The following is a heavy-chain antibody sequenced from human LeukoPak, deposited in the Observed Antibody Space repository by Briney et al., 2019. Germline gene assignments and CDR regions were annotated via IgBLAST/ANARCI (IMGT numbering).Heavy chain of an antibody. Sequence: TSETLSLTCTVSGDSISSYYWSWIRQPPGKGLEWIGYIYYSGSTNYNPSLKSRVTISVDTSKNQFSLKLSSVTAADTAVYYCARGYYDSSGYYLCGDYWGQGTLVTVSS. CDR2: IYYSGST. CDR1: GDSISSYY. D-gene: IGHD3-22*01. CDR3: ARGYYDSSGYYLCGDY. V-gene: IGHV4-59*01. J-gene: IGHJ4*02.